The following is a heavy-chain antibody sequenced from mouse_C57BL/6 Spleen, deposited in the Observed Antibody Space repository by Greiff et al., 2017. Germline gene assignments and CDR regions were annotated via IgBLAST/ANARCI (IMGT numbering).Heavy chain of an antibody. CDR1: GYSFTDYN. J-gene: IGHJ4*01. CDR2: INPNYGTT. CDR3: ARSGLRRDYYAMDY. Sequence: EVQLQQSGPELVKPGASVKISCKASGYSFTDYNMNWVKQSNGKSLEWIGVINPNYGTTSYNQKFKGKATLTVDQSSSTAYMQLNSLTSEDSAVDYCARSGLRRDYYAMDYWGQGTSVTVSS. V-gene: IGHV1-39*01. D-gene: IGHD2-4*01.